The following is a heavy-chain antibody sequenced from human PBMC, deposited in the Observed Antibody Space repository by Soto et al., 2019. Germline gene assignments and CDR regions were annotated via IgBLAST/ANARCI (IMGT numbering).Heavy chain of an antibody. D-gene: IGHD3-10*01. CDR3: ARGPSGGSGSYYYFDY. CDR2: ISAYNGNT. J-gene: IGHJ4*02. V-gene: IGHV1-18*01. CDR1: GYTFTSYG. Sequence: GASVKVSCKASGYTFTSYGISWVRQAPGQGLEWMGWISAYNGNTNYAQKFQGRVTITADESTSTAYMELSSLRSEDTAVYYCARGPSGGSGSYYYFDYWGQGTLVTVSS.